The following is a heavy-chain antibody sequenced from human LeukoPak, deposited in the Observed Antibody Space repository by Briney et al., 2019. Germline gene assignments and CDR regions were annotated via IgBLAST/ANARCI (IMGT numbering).Heavy chain of an antibody. CDR3: ARGRIQYSYGLVDY. J-gene: IGHJ4*02. Sequence: QSGGSLRLSCAASGLTFSSYAMPWVRQAPGKGLEWVTVISYDGSNKYYADSVKGRFTISRDNSKNTLYLQMNSLRAEDTAVYYCARGRIQYSYGLVDYWGQGTLVTVSS. D-gene: IGHD5-18*01. V-gene: IGHV3-30-3*01. CDR1: GLTFSSYA. CDR2: ISYDGSNK.